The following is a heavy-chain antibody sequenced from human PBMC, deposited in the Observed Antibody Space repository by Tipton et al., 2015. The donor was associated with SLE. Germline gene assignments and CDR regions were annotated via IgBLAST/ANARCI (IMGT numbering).Heavy chain of an antibody. CDR1: RYSISSGHY. Sequence: TLSLTCVVSRYSISSGHYWGWIRQPPGKGLEWIGRIYHSGTTYYNPSLKSRVTISLDTSKNQFSLKLNSVTAADTAVYFCAREGGYAGSGSYGTVWGQGTTVTVSS. J-gene: IGHJ6*02. CDR3: AREGGYAGSGSYGTV. V-gene: IGHV4-38-2*02. D-gene: IGHD3-10*01. CDR2: IYHSGTT.